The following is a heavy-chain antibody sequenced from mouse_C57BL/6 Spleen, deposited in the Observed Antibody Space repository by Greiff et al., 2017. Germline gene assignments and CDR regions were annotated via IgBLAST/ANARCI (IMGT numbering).Heavy chain of an antibody. J-gene: IGHJ2*01. CDR3: ATGYYGSSLGY. CDR2: IDPSDSYT. Sequence: VQLQQPAAELVKPGASVKLSCKASGYTFTSYWMQWVKQRPGQGLEWIGEIDPSDSYTNYNQKFKGKATLTVDTSSSTAYMQLSSLTSEDSAVYYCATGYYGSSLGYWGQGTTLTVSS. CDR1: GYTFTSYW. V-gene: IGHV1-50*01. D-gene: IGHD1-1*01.